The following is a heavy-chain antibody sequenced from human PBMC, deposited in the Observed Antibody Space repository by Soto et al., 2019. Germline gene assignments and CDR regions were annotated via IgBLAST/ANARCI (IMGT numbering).Heavy chain of an antibody. J-gene: IGHJ4*02. CDR1: GFSLSTSGVG. Sequence: QITLKESGPTLVKPTQTLTLTCTFSGFSLSTSGVGVGWIRQPPGKALEWLALIYWDDDKRYSPSLKSRLTITKDAAKNPTVLTMPSLAPLATAPYSRAQISGGGYDRSVDYWGQGTLVTVSS. CDR2: IYWDDDK. D-gene: IGHD5-12*01. V-gene: IGHV2-5*02. CDR3: AQISGGGYDRSVDY.